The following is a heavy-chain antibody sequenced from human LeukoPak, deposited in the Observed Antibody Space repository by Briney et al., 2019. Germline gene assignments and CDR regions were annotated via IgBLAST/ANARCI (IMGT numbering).Heavy chain of an antibody. D-gene: IGHD2-8*02. CDR2: ISAYNGNT. Sequence: GSSVKVSCKASGGTFSSYAISWVRQAPGQGLEWMGWISAYNGNTNYAQKLQGRVTMTTDTSTSTAYMELRSLRSDDTAVYYCARDHQLTGGIDYWGQGTLVTVSS. CDR3: ARDHQLTGGIDY. J-gene: IGHJ4*02. V-gene: IGHV1-18*01. CDR1: GGTFSSYA.